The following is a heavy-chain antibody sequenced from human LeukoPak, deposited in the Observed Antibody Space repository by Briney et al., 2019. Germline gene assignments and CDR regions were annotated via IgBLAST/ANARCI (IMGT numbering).Heavy chain of an antibody. CDR3: ARDPRNVGLAP. J-gene: IGHJ5*02. CDR2: NNGDGSTT. D-gene: IGHD2-15*01. CDR1: GFSLSGYW. V-gene: IGHV3-74*01. Sequence: GGSLRLSCVASGFSLSGYWMYWVRQAPGKGLMYISRNNGDGSTTNYADVVKGRFTMSRDNVKNTLYLQMSSLRVEDTAVYYCARDPRNVGLAPWGQGTLVTVSS.